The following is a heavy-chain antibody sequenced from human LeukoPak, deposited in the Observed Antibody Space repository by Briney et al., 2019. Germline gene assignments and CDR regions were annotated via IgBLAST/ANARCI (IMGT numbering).Heavy chain of an antibody. CDR3: AKDGFVPPPHSSSSGRPYYFDY. V-gene: IGHV3-21*04. J-gene: IGHJ4*02. CDR2: ISTSSSYI. CDR1: GFTFSSYG. D-gene: IGHD6-13*01. Sequence: GGSLRLSCAASGFTFSSYGMNWVRQAPGKGLEWVSSISTSSSYIYYADSMKGRFTISRDNAKNSLYLQMNSLRAEDTAVYYCAKDGFVPPPHSSSSGRPYYFDYWGQGTLVTFSS.